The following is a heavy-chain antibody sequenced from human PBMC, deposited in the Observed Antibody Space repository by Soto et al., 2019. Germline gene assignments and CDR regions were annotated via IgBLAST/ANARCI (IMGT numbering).Heavy chain of an antibody. CDR2: IYWDDDK. J-gene: IGHJ4*02. V-gene: IGHV2-5*02. CDR1: GFSLSTSGVG. CDR3: AHSRGYDSLTGYSEPFDY. D-gene: IGHD3-9*01. Sequence: QITLKESGPTRVKPTQTLTLTCTFSGFSLSTSGVGVGWIRQPPGKALEWLALIYWDDDKGYSPSLKSRLTIPKDTSKNQMVLTMTNMDPGDTATYYWAHSRGYDSLTGYSEPFDYWGQGTLVTVSS.